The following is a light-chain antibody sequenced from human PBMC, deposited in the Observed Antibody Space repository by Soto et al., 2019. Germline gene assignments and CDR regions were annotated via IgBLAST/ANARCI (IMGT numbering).Light chain of an antibody. J-gene: IGKJ1*01. CDR2: ETS. Sequence: EIVLTQSPGTLSLSPGERATLSCRASQSVTAGYFAWYQQKPGQAPRLLIYETSSRTTGIPDRFSGSGSGTDFTLTISRLEPEDFAVYYCQQYGNSPTFGQGTKVEI. CDR1: QSVTAGY. V-gene: IGKV3-20*01. CDR3: QQYGNSPT.